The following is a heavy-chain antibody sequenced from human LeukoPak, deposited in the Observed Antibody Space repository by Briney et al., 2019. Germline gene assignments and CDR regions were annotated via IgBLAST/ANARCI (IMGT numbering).Heavy chain of an antibody. J-gene: IGHJ4*02. V-gene: IGHV3-13*01. D-gene: IGHD5-18*01. CDR3: VREARGYHYTYFDY. Sequence: GGSLRLSCTASGFTLGSHDMHWVRQIPGQGLEWVAAVSSGFHAFFADSVQGRFTVSREDARNSLYLQMNSLRAGDTAVYYCVREARGYHYTYFDYWGQGALVTVSS. CDR2: VSSGFHA. CDR1: GFTLGSHD.